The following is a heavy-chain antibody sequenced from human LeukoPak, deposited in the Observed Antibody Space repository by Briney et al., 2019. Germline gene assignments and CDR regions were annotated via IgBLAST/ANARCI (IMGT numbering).Heavy chain of an antibody. CDR2: MKQDGSDQ. J-gene: IGHJ6*03. Sequence: PGGSLRLSCAASGFTFSGYWMSWVRQVPGRGLEWVANMKQDGSDQYYADSVRGRFTISRDNAKNSIFLQMNSLRDEDTAVYYCARDDFWGNDYYYMDVWGKGTTVTVSS. CDR3: ARDDFWGNDYYYMDV. D-gene: IGHD3/OR15-3a*01. V-gene: IGHV3-7*01. CDR1: GFTFSGYW.